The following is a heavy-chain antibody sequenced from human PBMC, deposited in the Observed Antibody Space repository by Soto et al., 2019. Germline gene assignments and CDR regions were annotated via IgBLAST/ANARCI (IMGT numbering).Heavy chain of an antibody. D-gene: IGHD3-10*01. Sequence: QVQLQESGPGLVKPSQTLSLTCTVSGGSISSGGYYWSWIRQHPGKGLEWIGYIYYSGSTYYNPSLTSRVTISVDTSKNPFSLKLSSVTAADTAVYYCARGSQRFGELFEGFDYWGQGTLVTVSS. CDR2: IYYSGST. V-gene: IGHV4-31*03. J-gene: IGHJ4*02. CDR1: GGSISSGGYY. CDR3: ARGSQRFGELFEGFDY.